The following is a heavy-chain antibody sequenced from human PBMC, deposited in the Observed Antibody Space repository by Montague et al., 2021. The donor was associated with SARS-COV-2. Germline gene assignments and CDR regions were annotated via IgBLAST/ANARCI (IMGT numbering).Heavy chain of an antibody. Sequence: PALVKPTQTLTLTCSFSGFSLSTSAVGVGWIRQPPGKALEWLAVIYWNDDKYYDPSLNSRLTITKDTSKNQVVLTMTNMDPVDTATYYCAHRIQNLNGFQXGGQGTLVTFSS. D-gene: IGHD2-8*01. V-gene: IGHV2-5*01. CDR2: IYWNDDK. CDR1: GFSLSTSAVG. J-gene: IGHJ1*01. CDR3: AHRIQNLNGFQX.